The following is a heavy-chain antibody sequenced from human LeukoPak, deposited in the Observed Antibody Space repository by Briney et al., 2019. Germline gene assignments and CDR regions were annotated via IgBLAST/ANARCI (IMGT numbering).Heavy chain of an antibody. D-gene: IGHD3-16*01. J-gene: IGHJ6*03. Sequence: PSETLSLTCAVYGGSFSSYYWSWIRQPPGKGLEWIGYIYYSGSTNYNPSLKSRVTISVDTSKNQFSLKLSSVTAADTAVYYCASNGRLDYYYMDVWGKGTTVTVSS. CDR2: IYYSGST. V-gene: IGHV4-59*01. CDR1: GGSFSSYY. CDR3: ASNGRLDYYYMDV.